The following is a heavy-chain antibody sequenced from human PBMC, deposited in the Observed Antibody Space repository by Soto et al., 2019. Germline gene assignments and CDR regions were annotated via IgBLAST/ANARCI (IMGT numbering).Heavy chain of an antibody. V-gene: IGHV4-31*02. CDR3: ARWVGATSLDY. Sequence: PSETMSLTWTFAGGSIRSGGYYLRWIRQHPGKGLEWIGYIYYSGSTYYNPSLKSRVTISVDTSKNQFSLKLSSVTAADSAVYYCARWVGATSLDYWGQGTLVTVSS. D-gene: IGHD1-26*01. CDR2: IYYSGST. J-gene: IGHJ4*02. CDR1: GGSIRSGGYY.